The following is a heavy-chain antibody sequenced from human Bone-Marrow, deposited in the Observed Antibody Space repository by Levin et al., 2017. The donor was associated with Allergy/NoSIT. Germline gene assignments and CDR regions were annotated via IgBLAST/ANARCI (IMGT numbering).Heavy chain of an antibody. CDR1: GFTFSSYS. Sequence: GESLKISCAASGFTFSSYSMNWVRQAPGKGLEWVSSISSSSSYIYYADSVKGRFTISRDNAKNSLYLQMNSLRAEDTAVYYCARKAGGYVFYFDYWGQGTLVTVSS. D-gene: IGHD5-12*01. V-gene: IGHV3-21*01. J-gene: IGHJ4*02. CDR2: ISSSSSYI. CDR3: ARKAGGYVFYFDY.